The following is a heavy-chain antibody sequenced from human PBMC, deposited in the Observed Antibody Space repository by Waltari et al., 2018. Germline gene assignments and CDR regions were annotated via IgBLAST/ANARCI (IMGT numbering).Heavy chain of an antibody. J-gene: IGHJ4*02. Sequence: QVQLQQWGAGLLKPSETLSLTCAVYGGSFSGYYWSWIRQPPGKGLEWIGEINQSGSTNYNPSLKSRVTISVDTSKNQFSLKLSSVTAADTAVYYCARGARNYYGSGPSKNLFDYWGQGTLVTVSS. V-gene: IGHV4-34*01. D-gene: IGHD3-10*01. CDR1: GGSFSGYY. CDR3: ARGARNYYGSGPSKNLFDY. CDR2: INQSGST.